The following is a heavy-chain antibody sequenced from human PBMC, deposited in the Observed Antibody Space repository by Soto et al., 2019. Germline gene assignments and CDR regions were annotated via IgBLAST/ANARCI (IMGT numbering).Heavy chain of an antibody. CDR1: GGSISSYY. V-gene: IGHV4-59*08. J-gene: IGHJ5*02. CDR3: ARAGLPGYCSSTSCLENWFDP. D-gene: IGHD2-2*01. Sequence: SETLSLTCTVSGGSISSYYWSWIRQPPGKGLEWFGYIYYSGSTNYNPSLKSRVTISVDTSKNQFSLKLSSVTAADTAVYYCARAGLPGYCSSTSCLENWFDPWGQGTLVTVSS. CDR2: IYYSGST.